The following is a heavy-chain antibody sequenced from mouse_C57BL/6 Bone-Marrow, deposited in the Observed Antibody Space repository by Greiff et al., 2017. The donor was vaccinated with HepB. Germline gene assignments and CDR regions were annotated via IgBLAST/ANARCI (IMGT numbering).Heavy chain of an antibody. CDR2: ISNGGGST. V-gene: IGHV5-12*01. CDR3: ARQEDAWFAY. CDR1: GFTFSDYY. J-gene: IGHJ3*01. Sequence: EVMLVESGGGLVQPGGSLKLSCAASGFTFSDYYMYWVRQTPEKRLEWVAYISNGGGSTYYPDTVTGRFTISRDNAKNTLYLQMSRLKSEDTAMYYCARQEDAWFAYWGQGTLVTVSA.